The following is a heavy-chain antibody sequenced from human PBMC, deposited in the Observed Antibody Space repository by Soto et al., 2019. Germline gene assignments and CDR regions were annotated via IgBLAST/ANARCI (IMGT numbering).Heavy chain of an antibody. CDR1: GGSISSYY. Sequence: QVQLQESGPGLVKPSETLSLTCTVSGGSISSYYWSWIRQPPGKGLEWIGYIYYSGSTNYNPSLKSRVTISVDTSKNQFALTLSSVTAADTAVYYCARHALYDYGDYVWFDPWGQGTLVTVSS. CDR3: ARHALYDYGDYVWFDP. J-gene: IGHJ5*02. CDR2: IYYSGST. V-gene: IGHV4-59*08. D-gene: IGHD4-17*01.